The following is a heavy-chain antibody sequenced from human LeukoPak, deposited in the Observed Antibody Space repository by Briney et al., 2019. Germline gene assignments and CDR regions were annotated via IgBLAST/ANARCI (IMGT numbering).Heavy chain of an antibody. J-gene: IGHJ4*02. Sequence: PGGSLRLSCAASGFTFSSYAMHWVRQAPGKGLEWVAVISYDGSNKYYADSVKGRFTIPRDNSKNTLYLQMNSLRAEDTAVYYCARALRSYSHLIYWGQGTLVTVSS. V-gene: IGHV3-30-3*01. CDR2: ISYDGSNK. CDR1: GFTFSSYA. D-gene: IGHD1-26*01. CDR3: ARALRSYSHLIY.